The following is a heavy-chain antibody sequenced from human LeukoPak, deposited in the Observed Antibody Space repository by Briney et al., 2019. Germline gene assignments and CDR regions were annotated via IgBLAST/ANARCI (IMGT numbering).Heavy chain of an antibody. J-gene: IGHJ6*04. CDR3: ARGRGYSSGYPLH. V-gene: IGHV3-20*04. D-gene: IGHD5-18*01. Sequence: GGSLRLSCAGFGFTFDDYGMSCVRHAPEKGLECVSGINWNGGSTGYADSVQGRFTISRDNAKNSLYLQMNSLRVEDTALYYCARGRGYSSGYPLHWGKGTTVTVSS. CDR2: INWNGGST. CDR1: GFTFDDYG.